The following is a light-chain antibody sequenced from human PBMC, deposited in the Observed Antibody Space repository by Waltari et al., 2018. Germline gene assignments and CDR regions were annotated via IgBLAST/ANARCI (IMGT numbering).Light chain of an antibody. CDR3: QSYDRSLTGSWV. V-gene: IGLV1-40*01. J-gene: IGLJ3*02. CDR2: GNT. CDR1: DSNIGAGYD. Sequence: QSVLTQPPSVSGAPGQRVTISCTGSDSNIGAGYDVHWYQLLPGTAPKLLIYGNTNRPSGVSDRFSGSKSGTSGSLAITGLQAEDEAYYYCQSYDRSLTGSWVFGGGTKLTVL.